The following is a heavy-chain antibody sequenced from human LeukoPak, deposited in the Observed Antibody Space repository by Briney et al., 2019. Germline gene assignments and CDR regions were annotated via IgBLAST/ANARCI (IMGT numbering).Heavy chain of an antibody. D-gene: IGHD1-26*01. Sequence: ASVKVYCEASGYTFTGYYMHWVRQAPGQGLAWMGWINPNSGGTNYAQKFQGRVTMTRDTSISTAYMELSRLSSDDTAVYYCARRRSGSYFPDYWGQGTLVTVSS. J-gene: IGHJ4*02. CDR1: GYTFTGYY. CDR3: ARRRSGSYFPDY. V-gene: IGHV1-2*02. CDR2: INPNSGGT.